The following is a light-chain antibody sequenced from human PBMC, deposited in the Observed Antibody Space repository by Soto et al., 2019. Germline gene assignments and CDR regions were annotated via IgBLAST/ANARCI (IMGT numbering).Light chain of an antibody. Sequence: QSALTQPASVSGSPGQTITISCTGTSSDVGGYNYVSWYQQHPDKAPKLMIYEVSNRPSGVSNRFSGSKSGNTASLTISGLQAEDEADYYCSSYTSTSTPPFVFGTGTQLTVL. J-gene: IGLJ7*01. CDR1: SSDVGGYNY. CDR2: EVS. V-gene: IGLV2-14*01. CDR3: SSYTSTSTPPFV.